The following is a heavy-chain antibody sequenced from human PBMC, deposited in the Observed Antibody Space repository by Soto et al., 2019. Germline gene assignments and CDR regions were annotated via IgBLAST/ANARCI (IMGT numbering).Heavy chain of an antibody. V-gene: IGHV4-4*07. D-gene: IGHD1-1*01. CDR3: VRDGTKTLRDWFDP. Sequence: QVQLQESGPGLVKPSETLSLTCTVSGASISGFYWSWIRKSAGKGLEWIGRIYATGTTDYNPPLKSRVMMSVDTSKKQFSLKLRSVTAADTAVYYCVRDGTKTLRDWFDPWGQGMSVTVSS. CDR1: GASISGFY. J-gene: IGHJ5*02. CDR2: IYATGTT.